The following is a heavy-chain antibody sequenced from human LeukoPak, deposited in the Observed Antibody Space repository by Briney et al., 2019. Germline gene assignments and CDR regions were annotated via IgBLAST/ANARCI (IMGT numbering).Heavy chain of an antibody. CDR3: ARTIAVAGTDDWFDP. CDR2: IYYSGST. J-gene: IGHJ5*02. V-gene: IGHV4-59*01. Sequence: VKPSETLSLTCTVSGGSISSYHWSWIRQPPGKGLEWIGYIYYSGSTNYNPSLKSRVAISLDTSKNQFSLKLSFVTAADTAVYYCARTIAVAGTDDWFDPWGQGTLVTVSS. CDR1: GGSISSYH. D-gene: IGHD6-19*01.